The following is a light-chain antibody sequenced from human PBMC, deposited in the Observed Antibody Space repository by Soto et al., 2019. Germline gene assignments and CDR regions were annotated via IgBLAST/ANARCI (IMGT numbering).Light chain of an antibody. CDR2: VAS. V-gene: IGKV3-15*01. CDR3: QQYNVWPLT. CDR1: QRVSSN. J-gene: IGKJ4*01. Sequence: EIVMTQSPATLSVSPGEIATLSCRASQRVSSNLAWYQQKPGQPPKLLISVASTRATGIPARFSGSGSGTEFTLTISRLQSEDFAVYYWQQYNVWPLTFGGGTNVEFK.